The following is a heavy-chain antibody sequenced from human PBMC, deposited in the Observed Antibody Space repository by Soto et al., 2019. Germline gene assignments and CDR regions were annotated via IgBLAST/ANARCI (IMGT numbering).Heavy chain of an antibody. Sequence: QVQLQQWGAGLLKPSETLSLTCAVYGGSFSGYYWSWIRQPPGKGLEWIGEINHSGSSNYNPSLKSRVTISVDTSKNQFSLKLSSVTAADTAVYYCAVGPTVVPAAIGWFDPWGQGTLVTVSS. J-gene: IGHJ5*02. D-gene: IGHD2-2*02. CDR3: AVGPTVVPAAIGWFDP. CDR1: GGSFSGYY. CDR2: INHSGSS. V-gene: IGHV4-34*01.